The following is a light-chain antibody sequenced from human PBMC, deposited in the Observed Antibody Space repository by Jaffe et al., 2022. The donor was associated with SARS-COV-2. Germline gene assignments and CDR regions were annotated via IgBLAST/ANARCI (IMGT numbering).Light chain of an antibody. J-gene: IGLJ3*02. CDR2: NNN. V-gene: IGLV1-44*01. Sequence: QSVLTQPPSASGTPGQRVTISCSGSNSNIGSNTVNWYQQLPGTAPKLVIYNNNQRPSGVPDRFSGSKSGTSASLAISGLQSEDEADYYCTTWDDSLNGRVFGGGTKLTVL. CDR3: TTWDDSLNGRV. CDR1: NSNIGSNT.